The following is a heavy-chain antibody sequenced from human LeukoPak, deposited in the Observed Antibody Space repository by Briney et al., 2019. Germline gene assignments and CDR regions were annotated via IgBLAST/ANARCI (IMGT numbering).Heavy chain of an antibody. V-gene: IGHV4-59*01. CDR2: IYYSGST. CDR1: GGSISSYY. D-gene: IGHD3-3*01. Sequence: PSETLSLTCTVSGGSISSYYWSWIRQPPGKGLEWIGYIYYSGSTNYNPSLKSRVTISVDTSKNQFSPKLSSVTAADTAVYYCARAADFWSGSSRWFDPWGQGTLVTVSS. CDR3: ARAADFWSGSSRWFDP. J-gene: IGHJ5*02.